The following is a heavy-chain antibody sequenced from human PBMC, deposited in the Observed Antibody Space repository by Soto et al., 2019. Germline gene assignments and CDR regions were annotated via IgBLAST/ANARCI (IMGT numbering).Heavy chain of an antibody. CDR1: GGSISNYY. CDR2: IYYSGST. Sequence: SETLSLTCTVSGGSISNYYWSWIRQPPGKGLEWIGYIYYSGSTDYNPSVQSRVTISVDTSKNQFALNLSSVTAADTAVYYCARGYCSGGKCYSTFFDYWGQGTLVTVSS. V-gene: IGHV4-59*08. D-gene: IGHD2-15*01. J-gene: IGHJ4*02. CDR3: ARGYCSGGKCYSTFFDY.